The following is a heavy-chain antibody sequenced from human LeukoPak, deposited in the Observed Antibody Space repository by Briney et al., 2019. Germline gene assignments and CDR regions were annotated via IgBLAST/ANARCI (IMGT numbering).Heavy chain of an antibody. V-gene: IGHV3-48*03. J-gene: IGHJ6*02. D-gene: IGHD3-10*01. Sequence: GGSLRLSCAASGFTFSLYSLNWVRQAPGKGLEWVSYIGHTGSVTSYADSVRGRFTISRDNTRNSLYLQMNSLRAEDTAVYYCAIPPLSGTGSSRPLAGVDVWGQGAMVTVSS. CDR3: AIPPLSGTGSSRPLAGVDV. CDR2: IGHTGSVT. CDR1: GFTFSLYS.